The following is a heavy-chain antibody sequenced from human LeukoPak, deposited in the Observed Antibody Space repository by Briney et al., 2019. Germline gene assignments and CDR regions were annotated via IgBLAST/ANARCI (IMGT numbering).Heavy chain of an antibody. V-gene: IGHV3-48*03. D-gene: IGHD6-19*01. CDR3: ARGQWLAKYYFDY. Sequence: GGSLRLSCAASGFTFSGSAMHWVRQASGKGLEWVSYISSRGNTIYYADSVKGRFTISRDNAKNSLYLQMNSLRAEDTAVYYCARGQWLAKYYFDYWGQGTLVSVSS. J-gene: IGHJ4*02. CDR2: ISSRGNTI. CDR1: GFTFSGSA.